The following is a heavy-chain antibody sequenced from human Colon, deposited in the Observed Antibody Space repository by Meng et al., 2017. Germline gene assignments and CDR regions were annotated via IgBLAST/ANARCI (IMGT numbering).Heavy chain of an antibody. V-gene: IGHV4-4*02. D-gene: IGHD1-7*01. J-gene: IGHJ4*02. CDR1: GYSFANSNW. CDR3: ARERVRELGLFDS. CDR2: ISNTYKT. Sequence: QLHLAESGAELCQPAGTQSVACVVSGYSFANSNWWRWLRDARGKGQELIGEISNTYKTVYSPSLKSRVSISLDKSNNQFSLALTSVTAADTAVYYCARERVRELGLFDSWGQGTLVTVSS.